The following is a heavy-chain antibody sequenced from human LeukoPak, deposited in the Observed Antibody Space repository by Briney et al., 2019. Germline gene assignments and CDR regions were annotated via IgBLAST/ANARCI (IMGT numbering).Heavy chain of an antibody. V-gene: IGHV4-34*01. Sequence: PGGSLRLSCAASGFTFSSYSMNWVRQPPGKGLEWIGEINHSGSTNYNPSLKSRVTISVDTSKNQFSLKLSSVTAADTAVYYCARGLPDYWGQGTLVTVSS. J-gene: IGHJ4*02. CDR1: GFTFSSYS. CDR2: INHSGST. CDR3: ARGLPDY.